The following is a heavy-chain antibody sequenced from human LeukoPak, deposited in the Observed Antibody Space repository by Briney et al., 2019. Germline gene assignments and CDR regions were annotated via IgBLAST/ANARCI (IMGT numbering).Heavy chain of an antibody. CDR3: ASYRSYRLRGFDY. Sequence: SETLSLTCAVSGYSISSGYYWGWIRQPPGKGLEWIGSIYHSGSTYYNPSLKSRVTISVDTSKNQFSLKLSSVTAADTAVYYCASYRSYRLRGFDYWGQGTLVTVSS. V-gene: IGHV4-38-2*01. J-gene: IGHJ4*02. CDR2: IYHSGST. CDR1: GYSISSGYY. D-gene: IGHD1-26*01.